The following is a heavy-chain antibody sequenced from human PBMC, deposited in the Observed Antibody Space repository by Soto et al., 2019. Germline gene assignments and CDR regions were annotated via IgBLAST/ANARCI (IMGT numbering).Heavy chain of an antibody. CDR1: GGSISSSGYY. V-gene: IGHV4-39*02. D-gene: IGHD6-6*01. CDR2: IYYSGST. J-gene: IGHJ5*02. Sequence: SETLSLTCTVSGGSISSSGYYWGWIRQPPGKGLEWIGSIYYSGSTYYNPSLKSRVTISVDTSKNQFSLKLSSVTAADTAVYYCAREASSSSPRVYNWFDPWGQGTLVTVSS. CDR3: AREASSSSPRVYNWFDP.